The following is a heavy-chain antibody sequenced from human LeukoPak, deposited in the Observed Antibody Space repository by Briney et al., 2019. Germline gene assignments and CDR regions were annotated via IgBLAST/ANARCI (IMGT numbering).Heavy chain of an antibody. CDR2: ISWNSGSI. V-gene: IGHV3-9*01. CDR1: GFTFDDYA. D-gene: IGHD5-12*01. Sequence: GGSLRLSCAASGFTFDDYAMHWVRQAPGKGMEWVSGISWNSGSIGYADSVKGRFTISRDNAKNSLYLQMNSLRAEDTALYYCAKDRSGYDSSAFDIWGQGTMVTVSS. J-gene: IGHJ3*02. CDR3: AKDRSGYDSSAFDI.